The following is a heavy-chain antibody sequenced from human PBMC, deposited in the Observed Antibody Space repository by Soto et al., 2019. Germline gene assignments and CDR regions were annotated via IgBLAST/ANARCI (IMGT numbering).Heavy chain of an antibody. CDR1: GYTFTNYD. J-gene: IGHJ3*02. CDR3: ARVGSSSSDI. D-gene: IGHD6-6*01. V-gene: IGHV1-8*01. CDR2: INPNNDNT. Sequence: GASVKVSCKASGYTFTNYDINWVRQATGQGLEWMGWINPNNDNTGYAQKFQGRVTMTRNTSISTAYMELSSLRFEDTDVYFCARVGSSSSDIWGQGTMVNVSS.